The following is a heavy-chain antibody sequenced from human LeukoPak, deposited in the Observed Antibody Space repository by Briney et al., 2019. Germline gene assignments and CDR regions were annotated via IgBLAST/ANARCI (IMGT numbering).Heavy chain of an antibody. CDR3: ARELAYYYDGRGY. CDR2: MNPNSGNT. J-gene: IGHJ4*02. Sequence: RWGSVKVSCKASGYTFTSYDINWVRQATGRGLEWMGWMNPNSGNTGYAQKFQGRATMTRNTSISTAYMELSSLRAENTAVYYCARELAYYYDGRGYWGQGTLVTVSS. CDR1: GYTFTSYD. D-gene: IGHD3-22*01. V-gene: IGHV1-8*01.